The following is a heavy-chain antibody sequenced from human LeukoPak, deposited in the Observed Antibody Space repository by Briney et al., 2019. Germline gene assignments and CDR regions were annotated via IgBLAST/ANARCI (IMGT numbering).Heavy chain of an antibody. CDR2: IYSGGTT. CDR3: ARDGYGNNYMDV. Sequence: GGSLRVSCAASGFSISSNFMSWVRQAPGKGLEWVSVIYSGGTTYYADSVKGRFTISRDNSKNTLSLQMNNLRAEDTAVYYCARDGYGNNYMDVWGKGTTVTVSS. CDR1: GFSISSNF. V-gene: IGHV3-53*01. J-gene: IGHJ6*03. D-gene: IGHD1/OR15-1a*01.